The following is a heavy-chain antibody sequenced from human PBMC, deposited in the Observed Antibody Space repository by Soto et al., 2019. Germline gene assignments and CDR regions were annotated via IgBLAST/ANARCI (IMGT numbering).Heavy chain of an antibody. CDR2: IYYSGST. Sequence: SETLSLTCTVSGGSISSGGYYWSWIRQHPGKGLEWIGYIYYSGSTYYNPSLKSRVTISVDTSKNQFSLKLSSVTAADTAVYYCARSPFWSGYSWPFRAFDIWGQGTMVTVSS. V-gene: IGHV4-31*03. D-gene: IGHD3-3*01. CDR3: ARSPFWSGYSWPFRAFDI. CDR1: GGSISSGGYY. J-gene: IGHJ3*02.